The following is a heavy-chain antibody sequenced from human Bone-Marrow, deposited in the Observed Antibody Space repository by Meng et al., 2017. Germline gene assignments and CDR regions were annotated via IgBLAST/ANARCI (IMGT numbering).Heavy chain of an antibody. Sequence: EVQLVESGGGLVKPGESLKISCASSGFTFTNAWISWVRQAPGKGLEWVGQIKSKADGGTIGYAAPVKGRFTVSRDDSKNTAYLQMDSLTTEDTAIYFCTTLMDDWGQGTLVTVSS. V-gene: IGHV3-15*01. CDR1: GFTFTNAW. CDR3: TTLMDD. CDR2: IKSKADGGTI. J-gene: IGHJ4*02.